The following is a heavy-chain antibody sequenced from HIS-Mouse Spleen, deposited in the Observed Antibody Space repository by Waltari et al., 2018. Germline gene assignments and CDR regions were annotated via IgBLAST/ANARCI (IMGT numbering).Heavy chain of an antibody. CDR1: GYSISSGYY. V-gene: IGHV4-38-2*02. CDR3: ARGESGSYYYYYYYGMDV. Sequence: QVQLQESGPGLVKPSETLSLTCTVSGYSISSGYYWGWIRQPPGKGLEWIGSIYHSGSTYYTPSLKSRVTISVDTSKNQFSLKLSAVTAADTAVYYCARGESGSYYYYYYYGMDVWGQGTTVTVSS. CDR2: IYHSGST. D-gene: IGHD1-26*01. J-gene: IGHJ6*02.